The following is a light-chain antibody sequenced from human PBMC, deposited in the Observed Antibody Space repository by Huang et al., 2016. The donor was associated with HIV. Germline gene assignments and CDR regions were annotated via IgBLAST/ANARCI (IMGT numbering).Light chain of an antibody. J-gene: IGKJ4*01. V-gene: IGKV1-33*01. CDR2: DAS. CDR1: QDISNY. Sequence: DIQMTQSPSSLSASVGDRVTITCQASQDISNYLNWYQQKPGKAPKLLIYDASNLETGVPSRFSGSGSGTDFTFTISSLQPEDIATYYCQQYDNLPTTFGGRTKVEIK. CDR3: QQYDNLPTT.